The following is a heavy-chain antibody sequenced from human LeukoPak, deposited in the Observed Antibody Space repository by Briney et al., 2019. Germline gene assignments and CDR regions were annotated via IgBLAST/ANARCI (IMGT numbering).Heavy chain of an antibody. V-gene: IGHV3-23*01. D-gene: IGHD6-13*01. CDR1: GFIFSSYS. J-gene: IGHJ6*02. Sequence: GGSLRLSCAASGFIFSSYSKSWVRQAPGKGLEWVSVITGSGGNTYYADSVKGRFTISKDNSKNTVYLQMSSLRVDDTAVYYCAKAASSSWPSYYYGMDVWGQGTTVTVSS. CDR3: AKAASSSWPSYYYGMDV. CDR2: ITGSGGNT.